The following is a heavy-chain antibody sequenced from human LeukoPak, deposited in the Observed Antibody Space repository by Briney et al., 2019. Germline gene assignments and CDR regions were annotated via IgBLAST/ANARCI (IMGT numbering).Heavy chain of an antibody. V-gene: IGHV3-21*01. CDR1: GFTFSSYG. D-gene: IGHD4-23*01. CDR2: ISSSSSYI. Sequence: GGSLRLSCAASGFTFSSYGMNWVRQAPGKGLEWVSSISSSSSYIYYADSVKGRFTISRDNAKNSLYLQMNSLRAEDTAVYYCARENDYGGKEFDYWGQGTLVTVSS. J-gene: IGHJ4*02. CDR3: ARENDYGGKEFDY.